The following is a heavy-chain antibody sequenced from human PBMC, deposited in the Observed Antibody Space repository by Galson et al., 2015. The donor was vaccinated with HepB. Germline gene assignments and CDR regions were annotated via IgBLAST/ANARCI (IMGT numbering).Heavy chain of an antibody. CDR1: GASMNTDH. V-gene: IGHV4-59*12. D-gene: IGHD3/OR15-3a*01. CDR3: TRVFGQKCGGTTCFLGAFDI. J-gene: IGHJ3*02. Sequence: SETLSLTCSVSGASMNTDHWTWIRQSPGQRLEWVGYVHHSGAANYNPSLKSRVTMSIDTSKNHFSLNLRSVTAADTAMYFCTRVFGQKCGGTTCFLGAFDIWGPGTRVIVSS. CDR2: VHHSGAA.